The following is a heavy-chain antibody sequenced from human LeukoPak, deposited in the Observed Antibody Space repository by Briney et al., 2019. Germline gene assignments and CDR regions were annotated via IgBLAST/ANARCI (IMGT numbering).Heavy chain of an antibody. CDR1: GYTFSSYD. D-gene: IGHD3-3*01. V-gene: IGHV3-48*03. Sequence: GGSLRLSCAGSGYTFSSYDMKWVRQAPGKGLEWLSHISNSGSNIGYADSVKGRFTISRDNAKNSLYLQMNSLRAEDTAVYYCARGLRYTILGGDYYWGQGALVTVSS. CDR2: ISNSGSNI. J-gene: IGHJ4*02. CDR3: ARGLRYTILGGDYY.